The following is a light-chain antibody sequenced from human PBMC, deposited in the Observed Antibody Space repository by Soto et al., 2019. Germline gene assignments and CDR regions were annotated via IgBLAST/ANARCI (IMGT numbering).Light chain of an antibody. CDR3: SSYTSSTRV. V-gene: IGLV2-14*01. CDR1: SSDVGGYNY. Sequence: QSVLTQPASVSGSPGQSITISCTGTSSDVGGYNYVSWYQQHPGKAPKLMIYEVSNRPSGVSNRFSGSKSGNTASLTISGLQAEDEADYYCSSYTSSTRVYGTGPKVTVL. CDR2: EVS. J-gene: IGLJ1*01.